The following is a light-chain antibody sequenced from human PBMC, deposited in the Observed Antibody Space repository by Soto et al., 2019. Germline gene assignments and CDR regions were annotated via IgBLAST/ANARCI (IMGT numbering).Light chain of an antibody. CDR1: QSVSIW. V-gene: IGKV1-5*03. Sequence: DIQMTQSPSTLSASVGDRVTITCRASQSVSIWLAWYQQKPGKAPKLLIYKASSLHSGVPSRFSGSGSETDFTFTISSLQPEDFATYYCQQSYSNPRTFGQGTKVDIK. CDR2: KAS. CDR3: QQSYSNPRT. J-gene: IGKJ1*01.